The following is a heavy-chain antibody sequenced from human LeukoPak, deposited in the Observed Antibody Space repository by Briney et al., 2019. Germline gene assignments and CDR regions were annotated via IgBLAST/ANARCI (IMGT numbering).Heavy chain of an antibody. CDR3: AKKLVPYYYDSSGYS. J-gene: IGHJ5*02. CDR2: ISGSGGST. CDR1: GFTFSSYA. V-gene: IGHV3-23*01. Sequence: PGGSLRLSCAASGFTFSSYAMSWVRQAPGKGLEWVSAISGSGGSTYYADSVKGRFTTSRDNSKNTLYLQMNSLRAEDTAVYYGAKKLVPYYYDSSGYSWGQGTLVTVSS. D-gene: IGHD3-22*01.